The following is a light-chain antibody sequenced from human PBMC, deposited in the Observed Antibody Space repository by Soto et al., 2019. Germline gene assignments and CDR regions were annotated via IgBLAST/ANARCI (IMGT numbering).Light chain of an antibody. CDR3: RTWDSSLSAVV. J-gene: IGLJ2*01. CDR2: DNN. Sequence: QSVLTQSPSVSAAPGQKVTISCSGSSSNIGNNYVSWYQHLPGTAPKLLIYDNNNRPSGIPDRFSGSKSGTSATLGITGLQTGDEADYYCRTWDSSLSAVVFGGGTKLTVL. V-gene: IGLV1-51*01. CDR1: SSNIGNNY.